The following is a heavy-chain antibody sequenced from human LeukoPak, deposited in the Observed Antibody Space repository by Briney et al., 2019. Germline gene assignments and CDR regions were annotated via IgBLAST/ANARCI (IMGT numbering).Heavy chain of an antibody. J-gene: IGHJ4*02. V-gene: IGHV3-23*01. Sequence: GGSLRLSXAASGFTFRSYAMSWVRQAPGKGLEWVSAVSGSGGSTYYADSVKGRFTISRDNSKNTLFLQMNSLRAEDTAVYYCARGGYYYDSSDYYPFDYWGQGTLVTVSS. CDR1: GFTFRSYA. CDR2: VSGSGGST. D-gene: IGHD3-22*01. CDR3: ARGGYYYDSSDYYPFDY.